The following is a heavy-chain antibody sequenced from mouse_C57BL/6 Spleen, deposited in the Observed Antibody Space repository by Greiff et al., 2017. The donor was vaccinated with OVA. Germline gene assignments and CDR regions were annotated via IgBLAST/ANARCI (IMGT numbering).Heavy chain of an antibody. Sequence: EVQLQDSGPGLVKPSQSLSLTCSVTGYSITSGYYWNWIRQFPGNKLEWMGYISYDGSNNYNPSLKNRISITRDTSKNQFFLKLNSVTTEDTATYYCARECYYYGSSGVYYFDYWGQGTTLTVSS. J-gene: IGHJ2*01. CDR3: ARECYYYGSSGVYYFDY. V-gene: IGHV3-6*01. D-gene: IGHD1-1*01. CDR1: GYSITSGYY. CDR2: ISYDGSN.